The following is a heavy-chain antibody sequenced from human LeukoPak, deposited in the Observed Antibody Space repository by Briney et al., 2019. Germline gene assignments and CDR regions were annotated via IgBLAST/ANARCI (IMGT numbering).Heavy chain of an antibody. V-gene: IGHV3-53*01. J-gene: IGHJ4*02. D-gene: IGHD6-13*01. CDR1: GFTFDDYA. CDR2: FYSGDGT. CDR3: ARVAKIASAVTRGSYFDY. Sequence: GRSLRLSCAASGFTFDDYAMHWVRQAPGKGLEWVSVFYSGDGTYYADSVKGRFTISRDNSKNTLYLQMNSLRAEDTAVYYCARVAKIASAVTRGSYFDYWGQGTLVTVSS.